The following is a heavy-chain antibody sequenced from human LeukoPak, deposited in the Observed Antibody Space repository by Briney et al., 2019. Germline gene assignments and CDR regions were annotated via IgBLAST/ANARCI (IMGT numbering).Heavy chain of an antibody. V-gene: IGHV4-59*01. CDR2: IYYSGST. Sequence: PSETLSLTCTVSGGSISSYYRSWLRQPPGKGLEWIGYIYYSGSTNYNPSLKSRVTISVDTSKNQFSLKLSSVTAADTAVYYCARGSPMRDWGQGTLVTVSS. CDR3: ARGSPMRD. D-gene: IGHD3-22*01. CDR1: GGSISSYY. J-gene: IGHJ4*02.